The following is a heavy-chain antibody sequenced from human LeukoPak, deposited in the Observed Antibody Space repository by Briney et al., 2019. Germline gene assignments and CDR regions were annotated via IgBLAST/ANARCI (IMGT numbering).Heavy chain of an antibody. Sequence: PSETLSLTCTVSGCSISSYYWSWIRQPPGKELVWIVYSYYSGSTNYNPSLKNRLTISVDTSKNQSSLKLSSVTAAETAVYYCARVKYTWNYPLDYYYMDVWGKGTTVTVSS. CDR2: SYYSGST. D-gene: IGHD1-7*01. CDR1: GCSISSYY. CDR3: ARVKYTWNYPLDYYYMDV. V-gene: IGHV4-59*01. J-gene: IGHJ6*03.